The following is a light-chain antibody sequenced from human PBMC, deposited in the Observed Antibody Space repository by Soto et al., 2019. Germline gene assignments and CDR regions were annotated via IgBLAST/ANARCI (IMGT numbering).Light chain of an antibody. Sequence: EVLLTQSPATLSLSPGERATLSCRASQSVSSYLAWYQQKPGQAPRLLTYDASNRATGIPARFSGSGFGTDFTLTISSLEPEDFAVYYCQQRCNLPPGITFGGGTKVDIK. CDR3: QQRCNLPPGIT. CDR2: DAS. J-gene: IGKJ4*01. V-gene: IGKV3-11*01. CDR1: QSVSSY.